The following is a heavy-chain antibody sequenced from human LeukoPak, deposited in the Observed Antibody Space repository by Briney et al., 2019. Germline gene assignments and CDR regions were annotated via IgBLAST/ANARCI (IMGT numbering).Heavy chain of an antibody. CDR1: GFTFSSYS. Sequence: PGGPVTLSCAASGFTFSSYSMNWVRQAPGKGLEWVSSISSSSSYIYYADSVKGRFTISRDNAKNSLYLQMNSLRAEDTAVYYCARLKGSGSYSFDYWGQGTLVTVSS. CDR2: ISSSSSYI. V-gene: IGHV3-21*01. CDR3: ARLKGSGSYSFDY. J-gene: IGHJ4*02. D-gene: IGHD3-10*01.